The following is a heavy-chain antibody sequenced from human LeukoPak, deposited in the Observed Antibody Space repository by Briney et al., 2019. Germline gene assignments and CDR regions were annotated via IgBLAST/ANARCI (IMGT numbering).Heavy chain of an antibody. CDR2: IYYSGST. D-gene: IGHD3-3*01. V-gene: IGHV4-39*07. Sequence: SETLSLTCTVSGGSISSSSYYWGWIRQPPGKGLEWIGSIYYSGSTYYNPSLKSRVTISVDTSKNQFSLKLSSVTAADTAVYYCARGYYDFWSGLIKTKTRFDYWGQGTLVTVSS. CDR1: GGSISSSSYY. J-gene: IGHJ4*02. CDR3: ARGYYDFWSGLIKTKTRFDY.